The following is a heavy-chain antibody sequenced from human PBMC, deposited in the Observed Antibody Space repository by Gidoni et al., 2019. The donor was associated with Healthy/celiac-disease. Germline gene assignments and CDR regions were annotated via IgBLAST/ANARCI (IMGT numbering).Heavy chain of an antibody. D-gene: IGHD6-19*01. V-gene: IGHV3-23*01. CDR2: SSGSGGST. CDR3: AKSSSRVAGTFFYYYYGMDV. J-gene: IGHJ6*02. Sequence: EVQLLESGGGLVQPGGSLRLSCAASGFTFSSYAMSWVRQAPGKGLGGVSASSGSGGSTYYADSVKGRFTISRDNSKNTLYLQMNSLRAEDTAVYYCAKSSSRVAGTFFYYYYGMDVWGQGTTVTVSS. CDR1: GFTFSSYA.